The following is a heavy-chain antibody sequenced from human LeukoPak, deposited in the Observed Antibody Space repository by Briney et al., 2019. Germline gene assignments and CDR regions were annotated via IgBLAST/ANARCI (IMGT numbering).Heavy chain of an antibody. V-gene: IGHV3-23*01. J-gene: IGHJ4*02. CDR3: ATYRQVLLPFES. CDR1: GFTFSSYW. Sequence: GGSLRLSCAASGFTFSSYWMSWVRQAPGKGLEWVSSIFPSGGEIHYADSVRGRFTISRDNSKSTLSLQMNSLRAEDTAIYYCATYRQVLLPFESWGQGTLVTVSS. D-gene: IGHD2-8*02. CDR2: IFPSGGEI.